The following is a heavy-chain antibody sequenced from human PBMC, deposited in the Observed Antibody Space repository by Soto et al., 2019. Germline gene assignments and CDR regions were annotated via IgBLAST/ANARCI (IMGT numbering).Heavy chain of an antibody. Sequence: PSVKVSCKASGYTFTSYGISWVRQAPGQGLEWMGWISAYNGNTNYAQKLQGRVTMTTDTSTSTAYMELRSLRSDDTAVYYCSWDHGYDSTDTYFDPRGHATLISVSS. D-gene: IGHD1-1*01. CDR1: GYTFTSYG. V-gene: IGHV1-18*01. CDR3: SWDHGYDSTDTYFDP. CDR2: ISAYNGNT. J-gene: IGHJ4*01.